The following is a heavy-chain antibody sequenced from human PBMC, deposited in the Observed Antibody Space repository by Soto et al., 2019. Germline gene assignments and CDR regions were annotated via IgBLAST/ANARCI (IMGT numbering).Heavy chain of an antibody. CDR2: SIPMFCTA. J-gene: IGHJ5*02. CDR3: ASEFLPIAFDA. CDR1: GGTFSLFV. V-gene: IGHV1-69*01. D-gene: IGHD2-21*01. Sequence: ACVKVSCKASGGTFSLFVICWVRQAAGTGLEWMGGSIPMFCTANYAQKFQGRITNTADESTSTAYVELRSLRSEDSCVYYCASEFLPIAFDAWGQGTKVTVS.